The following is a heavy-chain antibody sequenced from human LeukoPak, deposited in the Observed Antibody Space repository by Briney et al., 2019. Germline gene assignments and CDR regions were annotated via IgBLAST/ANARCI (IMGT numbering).Heavy chain of an antibody. CDR3: ARDWGLGRDGYNNSPWEGI. J-gene: IGHJ3*02. V-gene: IGHV3-21*01. CDR1: GFTFSSYS. Sequence: PGGSLRLSCAASGFTFSSYSMNWVRQAPGKGLEWVSSISSSSSYIYYADSVKGRFTISRDNAKNSLYLQMNSLRAEDTAVYYCARDWGLGRDGYNNSPWEGIWGQGTMVTVSS. CDR2: ISSSSSYI. D-gene: IGHD5-24*01.